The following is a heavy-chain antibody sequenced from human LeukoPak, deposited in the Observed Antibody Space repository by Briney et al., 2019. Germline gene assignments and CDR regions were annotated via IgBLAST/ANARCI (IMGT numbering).Heavy chain of an antibody. Sequence: GGSLRLSCAASGFTFSSYSMNWVRQAPGKGLEWVSYISSSSRSTIYYADSGKGRFTISRDNPKNSLYLKMNSLSAEDTAVYYCARDWEGYSYGFFDYWGQGTLVTVSS. J-gene: IGHJ4*02. CDR2: ISSSSRSTI. CDR1: GFTFSSYS. D-gene: IGHD5-18*01. V-gene: IGHV3-48*04. CDR3: ARDWEGYSYGFFDY.